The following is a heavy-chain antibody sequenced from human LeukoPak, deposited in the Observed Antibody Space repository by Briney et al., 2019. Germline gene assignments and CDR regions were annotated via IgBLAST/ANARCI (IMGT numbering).Heavy chain of an antibody. J-gene: IGHJ4*02. D-gene: IGHD1-1*01. CDR1: GYTLSSDA. V-gene: IGHV3-23*01. CDR2: ITGSGTGT. Sequence: GGSLRLSCAASGYTLSSDAMSWVRQAPEKGLEWVSAITGSGTGTYYADSVKGRFTISRDDSKNTLYLQMNSLRAEDTAVYYCARMGKGTLDYWGQGTLVTVSS. CDR3: ARMGKGTLDY.